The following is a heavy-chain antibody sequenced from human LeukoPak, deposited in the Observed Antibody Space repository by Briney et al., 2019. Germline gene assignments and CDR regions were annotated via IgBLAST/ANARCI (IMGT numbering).Heavy chain of an antibody. D-gene: IGHD7-27*01. J-gene: IGHJ4*02. V-gene: IGHV3-30-3*02. CDR2: ISYDGSNK. CDR1: GFTFSSYA. Sequence: GGSLRLSCAASGFTFSSYAMHWVRQAPGKGLEWVAVISYDGSNKYYADSVKGRFTISRDNSKNTLYLQMSSLRPEDAAMYYCAKSSQLGIRLAFDYWGQGTLVTVSS. CDR3: AKSSQLGIRLAFDY.